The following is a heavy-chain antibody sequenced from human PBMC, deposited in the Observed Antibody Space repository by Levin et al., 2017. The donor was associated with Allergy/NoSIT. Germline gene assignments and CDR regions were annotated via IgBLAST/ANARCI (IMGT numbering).Heavy chain of an antibody. CDR1: GGSFSGYY. V-gene: IGHV4-34*01. CDR3: ATRILTGYSQWTDY. Sequence: MSSETLSLTCAVYGGSFSGYYWSWIRQPPGKGLEWIGEINHSGSTNYNPSLKSRVTISVDTSKNQFSLKLSSVTAADTAVYYCATRILTGYSQWTDYWGQGTLVTVSS. D-gene: IGHD3-9*01. J-gene: IGHJ4*02. CDR2: INHSGST.